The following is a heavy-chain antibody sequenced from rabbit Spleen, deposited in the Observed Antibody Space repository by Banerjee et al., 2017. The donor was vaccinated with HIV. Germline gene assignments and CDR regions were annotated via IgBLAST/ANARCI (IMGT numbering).Heavy chain of an antibody. CDR1: GFSFSSTYM. CDR3: ARTGVSGEHDYFQL. Sequence: QSLEESGGDLVKPGASLTLTCTASGFSFSSTYMMCWVRQAPGRGLEWIACIYTGSVATYYASWAKGRFTISETSSTTVTLQVISLTAADTATYFCARTGVSGEHDYFQLWGPGTLVTVS. D-gene: IGHD1-1*01. J-gene: IGHJ4*01. V-gene: IGHV1S40*01. CDR2: IYTGSVAT.